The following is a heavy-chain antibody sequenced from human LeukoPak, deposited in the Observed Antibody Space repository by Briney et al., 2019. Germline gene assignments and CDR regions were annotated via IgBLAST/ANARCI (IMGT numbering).Heavy chain of an antibody. CDR3: ARGITIFGVDLFDP. Sequence: PGRSLRLSCAASGFTFDDYAMHWVRQAPGKGLEWVSGISWNSGSIGYADSVKGRFTISRDNAKNSLYLQMNSLRAEDTALYYCARGITIFGVDLFDPWGQGTLVTVSS. V-gene: IGHV3-9*01. CDR2: ISWNSGSI. CDR1: GFTFDDYA. J-gene: IGHJ5*02. D-gene: IGHD3-3*01.